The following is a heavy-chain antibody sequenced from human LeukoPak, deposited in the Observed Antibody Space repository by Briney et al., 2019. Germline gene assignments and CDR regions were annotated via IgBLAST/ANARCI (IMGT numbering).Heavy chain of an antibody. J-gene: IGHJ5*02. CDR1: GGSISGYY. CDR3: ARRAYDSSGYYPS. CDR2: IYTSGST. D-gene: IGHD3-22*01. V-gene: IGHV4-4*09. Sequence: SETLSLTCTVSGGSISGYYWSWLRQPPGKGLEWIGYIYTSGSTDYNPFLKSRVTISVDTSKNQFSLKLSSVTAADTAVYYCARRAYDSSGYYPSWGQGTLVTVSS.